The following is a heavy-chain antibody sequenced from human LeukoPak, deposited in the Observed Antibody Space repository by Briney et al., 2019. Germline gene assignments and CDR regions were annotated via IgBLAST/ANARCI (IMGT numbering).Heavy chain of an antibody. Sequence: ASETLSLTCTVSGGFISSYYWSWIRQPPGKGLEWIGYIYYSGSTNYNPSLKSRVTISVDTSKNQFSLKLSSVTAADTAVYYCARGRGPLDYWGQGTLVTVSS. V-gene: IGHV4-59*01. CDR1: GGFISSYY. CDR3: ARGRGPLDY. D-gene: IGHD2-15*01. CDR2: IYYSGST. J-gene: IGHJ4*02.